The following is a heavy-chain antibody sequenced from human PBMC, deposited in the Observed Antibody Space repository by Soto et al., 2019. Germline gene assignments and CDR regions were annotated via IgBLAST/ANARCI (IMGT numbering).Heavy chain of an antibody. CDR3: TSVFPRCFDYYDSSGYYQIDY. J-gene: IGHJ4*02. CDR1: GFTFGGDA. CDR2: IRSKDYGGTT. Sequence: GGSLSLSCTASGFTFGGDAMSWVRQAPGKGLGWVGFIRSKDYGGTTEYAASVKGRFTISRDDSKGIAYMQMNSLKTEDTAVYYCTSVFPRCFDYYDSSGYYQIDYWGQGTLVTVSS. V-gene: IGHV3-49*04. D-gene: IGHD3-22*01.